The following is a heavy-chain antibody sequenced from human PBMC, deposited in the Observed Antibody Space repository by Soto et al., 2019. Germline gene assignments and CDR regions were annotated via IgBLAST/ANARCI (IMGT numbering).Heavy chain of an antibody. V-gene: IGHV4-31*03. CDR2: IYYSGNT. CDR1: GDSISSGGYY. CDR3: ARDYGVYAGGGHYYYYYIDV. D-gene: IGHD4-17*01. Sequence: QVQLQESGPGLVKPSQTLSLTCTVSGDSISSGGYYWGWILQHPGTGLEWIGNIYYSGNTDYNPSLKSRVTISVDTSRNQYSLKVGSVSAADTAVYYCARDYGVYAGGGHYYYYYIDVWGTGTSVTVSS. J-gene: IGHJ6*03.